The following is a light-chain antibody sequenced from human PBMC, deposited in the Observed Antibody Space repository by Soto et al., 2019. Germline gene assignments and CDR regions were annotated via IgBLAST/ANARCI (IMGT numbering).Light chain of an antibody. V-gene: IGKV3-20*01. CDR2: GAS. J-gene: IGKJ3*01. CDR3: QQYSSSHFT. CDR1: QSVSSSY. Sequence: EIVLTQSPGTLSLSPGERATISCRASQSVSSSYLAWYQQKPGQAPRLLIYGASSRDTGIPDRFSGSGSGTDFTLTISRLQPEDFAVYYCQQYSSSHFTFGPGTKVDIK.